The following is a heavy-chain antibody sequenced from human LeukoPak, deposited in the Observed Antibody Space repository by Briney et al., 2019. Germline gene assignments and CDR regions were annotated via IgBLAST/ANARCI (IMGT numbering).Heavy chain of an antibody. CDR3: ARDHSSADYLGVFGY. J-gene: IGHJ4*02. D-gene: IGHD3-22*01. CDR1: GDSISSDY. Sequence: SETLSLTCTVSGDSISSDYWSWIRQPAGKGLEGIGRIYSGGSTNYNPSLRSRVSMSVHTSKNQFSLRLSSVTAADTAVYFCARDHSSADYLGVFGYWGQGTLVTVSS. CDR2: IYSGGST. V-gene: IGHV4-4*07.